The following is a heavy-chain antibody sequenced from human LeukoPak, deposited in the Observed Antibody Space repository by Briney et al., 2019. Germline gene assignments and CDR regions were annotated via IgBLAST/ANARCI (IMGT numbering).Heavy chain of an antibody. CDR3: ARGGVWYFDL. CDR2: IHLSGST. D-gene: IGHD3-16*01. V-gene: IGHV4-59*11. CDR1: GGSISFHY. Sequence: SETPSLTCTVSGGSISFHYWSWIRQPPGKGLEWIGYIHLSGSTYYDPSLRSRVTISGDTSKNQFSLRLNSVTAADTAVYYCARGGVWYFDLWGRDTLVTVSS. J-gene: IGHJ2*01.